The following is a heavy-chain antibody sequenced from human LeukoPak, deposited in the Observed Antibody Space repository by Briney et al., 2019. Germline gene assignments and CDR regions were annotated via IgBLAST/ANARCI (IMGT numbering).Heavy chain of an antibody. V-gene: IGHV4-31*03. D-gene: IGHD3-22*01. CDR3: ARERGPYYYDSSGYYLDY. Sequence: SQTLSLTCTVSGGSISSGGYYWSWIRQHPGKGLEWIRYIYYSGSTYYNPSLKSRVTISVDTSKNHFSLKLSSVTAADTAVYYCARERGPYYYDSSGYYLDYWGQGTLVTVSS. CDR1: GGSISSGGYY. J-gene: IGHJ4*02. CDR2: IYYSGST.